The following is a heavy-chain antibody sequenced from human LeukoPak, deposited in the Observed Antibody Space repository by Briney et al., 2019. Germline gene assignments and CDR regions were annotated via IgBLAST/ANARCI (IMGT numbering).Heavy chain of an antibody. V-gene: IGHV4-59*01. CDR3: ARLPVCSGGGCYQLYFDY. J-gene: IGHJ4*02. CDR1: GGSISSYY. D-gene: IGHD2-15*01. Sequence: SETLSLTCTVSGGSISSYYWSWIRQPPGKGLEWIGYIYYSGSTNYNPSLKSRVTISVDTSKNQFSLKLSSVTAADTAVYYCARLPVCSGGGCYQLYFDYWGQGTLVTVSS. CDR2: IYYSGST.